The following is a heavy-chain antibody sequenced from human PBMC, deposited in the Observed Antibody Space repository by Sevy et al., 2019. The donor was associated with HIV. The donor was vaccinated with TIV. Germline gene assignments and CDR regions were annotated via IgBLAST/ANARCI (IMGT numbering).Heavy chain of an antibody. CDR2: VYSGGAT. CDR1: GFTLTNEF. V-gene: IGHV3-53*01. D-gene: IGHD2-15*01. CDR3: ARVGSCRGGTCFSGFYYAMDV. Sequence: GGSLRLSCAVSGFTLTNEFFSWVRQAPGKGLEWVAVVYSGGATYYADSVKGRFTISRDKSKSTLYLQMKSLRAEDTAVCYCARVGSCRGGTCFSGFYYAMDVWGQGTTVTVSS. J-gene: IGHJ6*02.